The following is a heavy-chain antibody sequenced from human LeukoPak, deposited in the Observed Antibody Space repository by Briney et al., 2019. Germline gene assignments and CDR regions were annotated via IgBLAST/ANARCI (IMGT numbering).Heavy chain of an antibody. J-gene: IGHJ4*02. CDR2: ITPSGDGT. V-gene: IGHV3-23*01. Sequence: GGPLRLSCAASGFTFSSRGMSWVRQAPGKGLEWVSSITPSGDGTYYAASVKGRFTISRDNSKNTLYLQMDSLRADDTAKYYCARDSPVATWWGQGTLVTVSS. CDR3: ARDSPVATW. D-gene: IGHD1-26*01. CDR1: GFTFSSRG.